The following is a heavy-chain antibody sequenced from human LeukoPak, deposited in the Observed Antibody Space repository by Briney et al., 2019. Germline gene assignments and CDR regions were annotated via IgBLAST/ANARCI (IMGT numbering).Heavy chain of an antibody. Sequence: ASVKVSCKASGGTFSSYAISWVRQAPGRGLEWMGGIIPIFGTANYAQKFQGRVTITADESTSTAYMELSSLRSEDTAVYYCARGAAAGQNDYWGQGTLVTVSS. D-gene: IGHD6-13*01. CDR3: ARGAAAGQNDY. J-gene: IGHJ4*02. V-gene: IGHV1-69*13. CDR2: IIPIFGTA. CDR1: GGTFSSYA.